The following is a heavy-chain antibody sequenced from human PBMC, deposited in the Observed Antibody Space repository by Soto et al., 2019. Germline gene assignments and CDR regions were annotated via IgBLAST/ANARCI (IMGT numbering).Heavy chain of an antibody. CDR2: IYYSGST. Sequence: SETLSLTCTVSGGSISSYYWSWIRQPPGKGLEWIGYIYYSGSTNYNPSLKSRVTISVDTSKNQFSLKLSSVTAADTAVYYCARDLNGDLGFDYWGQGTLVTVSS. CDR3: ARDLNGDLGFDY. CDR1: GGSISSYY. J-gene: IGHJ4*02. V-gene: IGHV4-59*01. D-gene: IGHD4-17*01.